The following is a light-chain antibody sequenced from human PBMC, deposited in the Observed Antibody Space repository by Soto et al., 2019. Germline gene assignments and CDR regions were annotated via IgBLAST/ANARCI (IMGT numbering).Light chain of an antibody. CDR1: QDIRSW. CDR2: AAS. V-gene: IGKV1D-12*01. J-gene: IGKJ1*01. CDR3: QQAKSPGA. Sequence: DLQMTQSPSYASASIGDRVTISCRASQDIRSWLAWYQQKPGQAPKLLIYAASSLQRGVPSRFSGSGSGTNFTLTISSLQAEDFATYYCQQAKSPGAFGQGTKV.